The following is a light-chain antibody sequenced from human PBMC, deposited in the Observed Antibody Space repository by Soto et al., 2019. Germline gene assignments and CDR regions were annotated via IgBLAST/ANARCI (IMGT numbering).Light chain of an antibody. CDR1: SSNIGAGYD. CDR3: QSYDSSLSGWV. V-gene: IGLV1-40*01. CDR2: GNS. Sequence: QSVLTQPPSVSGAPGQTVTISCTGSSSNIGAGYDVHWYQQLPGTAPKLLIYGNSNRPSGVPDRFSGSKSGTSASLAITGLQAEDEADYYCQSYDSSLSGWVFGTGTKLTAL. J-gene: IGLJ1*01.